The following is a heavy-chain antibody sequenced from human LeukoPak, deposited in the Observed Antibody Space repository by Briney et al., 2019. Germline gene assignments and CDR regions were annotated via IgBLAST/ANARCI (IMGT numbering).Heavy chain of an antibody. V-gene: IGHV3-30-3*01. D-gene: IGHD3-22*01. J-gene: IGHJ4*02. CDR1: GFPFSGYA. CDR2: ISYDGTNK. Sequence: GGSLRLSCAASGFPFSGYAIHWVRQAPGKGLEWVAVISYDGTNKYYADSVKGRFTISRDNSKNTLYLQMNSLRTEDTAVYYCARHRGPSLYSSGYFDYWGQGTLVTVSS. CDR3: ARHRGPSLYSSGYFDY.